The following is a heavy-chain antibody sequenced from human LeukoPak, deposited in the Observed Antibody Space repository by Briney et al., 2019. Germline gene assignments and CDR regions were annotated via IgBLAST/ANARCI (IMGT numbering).Heavy chain of an antibody. CDR1: GFTFSSYA. Sequence: GGSLRLSCAVSGFTFSSYAMHWVRQAPGKGLEWVAVISYDGSNKYYADSVKGRFTISRDNSKNTLYLQMNSLRAEDTAVYYCARTAFIAALDYWGQGTLVTVSS. CDR2: ISYDGSNK. V-gene: IGHV3-30*04. J-gene: IGHJ4*02. D-gene: IGHD6-6*01. CDR3: ARTAFIAALDY.